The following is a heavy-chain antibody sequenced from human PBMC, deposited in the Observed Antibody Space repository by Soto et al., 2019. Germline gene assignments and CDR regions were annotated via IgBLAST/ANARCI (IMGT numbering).Heavy chain of an antibody. CDR3: ARGYHGYSYANFDY. CDR1: GGSINTDY. CDR2: IYYNGNT. D-gene: IGHD5-18*01. V-gene: IGHV4-59*01. Sequence: QVQLQESGQGLVKPSETLSLTCTVPGGSINTDYWNWIRQPPGKGLEWSAYIYYNGNTDSNPSLEGRVTISLDTRKNQLSLERSSVSAADTAVYYCARGYHGYSYANFDYWGKGILVTVS. J-gene: IGHJ4*02.